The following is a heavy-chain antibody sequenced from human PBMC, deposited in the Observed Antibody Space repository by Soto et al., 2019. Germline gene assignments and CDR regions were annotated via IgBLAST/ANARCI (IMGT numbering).Heavy chain of an antibody. Sequence: SETLSLTCTVSGGSISIGGYYWSWIRRHPGKGLEWIGYIYYSGSTYYNPSLKSRVTISVDTSKNQFSLKLSSVTAADTAVYYCARGQVEGGYSGSHFDYWCQGTLVTVSS. CDR2: IYYSGST. V-gene: IGHV4-31*03. J-gene: IGHJ4*02. CDR3: ARGQVEGGYSGSHFDY. CDR1: GGSISIGGYY. D-gene: IGHD1-26*01.